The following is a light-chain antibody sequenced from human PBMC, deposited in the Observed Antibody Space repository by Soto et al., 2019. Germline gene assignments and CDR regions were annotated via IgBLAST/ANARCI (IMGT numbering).Light chain of an antibody. Sequence: IVLTXSQGTLSLSPVWRATLSCMASHIVIRTYLACYQQKPGQAPRLLMYGASDRATGTPGRFSGSGSGTDFTLTISGLEPEDSAVYYCQQFDDYVTVGQGPRLAIK. CDR3: QQFDDYVT. CDR2: GAS. J-gene: IGKJ5*01. CDR1: HIVIRTY. V-gene: IGKV3-20*01.